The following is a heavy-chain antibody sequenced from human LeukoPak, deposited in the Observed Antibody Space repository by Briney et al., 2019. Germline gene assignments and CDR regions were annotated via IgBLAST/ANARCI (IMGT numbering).Heavy chain of an antibody. V-gene: IGHV4-39*01. Sequence: PSETLSLTCSVSGGSISSSSYFWGWIRQPPGKGLEWIGSIYYSGSTYSNPSLKSRVTISVDTSKSQFSLKLSSVTAADTAVYYCARDGYTYGSFDYWGQGTLVTVSS. D-gene: IGHD5-18*01. J-gene: IGHJ4*02. CDR3: ARDGYTYGSFDY. CDR2: IYYSGST. CDR1: GGSISSSSYF.